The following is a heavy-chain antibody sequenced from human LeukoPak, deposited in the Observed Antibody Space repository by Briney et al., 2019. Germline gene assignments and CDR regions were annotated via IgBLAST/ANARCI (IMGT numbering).Heavy chain of an antibody. CDR1: GGSISNYY. V-gene: IGHV4-59*01. CDR2: ISYSGNT. Sequence: SETLSLTCTVSGGSISNYYWSWIRQPPGKELEWIGYISYSGNTDSNPSLKSRVTISVDTSKNQFSLKLSSVTAADTAVYYCASSRSYDSSVYPDYWGQGPLVTVPS. CDR3: ASSRSYDSSVYPDY. D-gene: IGHD3-22*01. J-gene: IGHJ4*02.